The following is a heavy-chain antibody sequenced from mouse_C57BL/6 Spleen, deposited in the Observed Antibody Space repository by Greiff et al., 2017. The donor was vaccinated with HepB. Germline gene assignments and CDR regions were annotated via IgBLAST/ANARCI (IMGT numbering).Heavy chain of an antibody. D-gene: IGHD1-1*01. CDR3: ARWEVTTVVATKGFDH. Sequence: QVQLQQPGTELVKPGASVKLSCKASGYTFTSYWMHWVKQRPGQGLEWIGNINPSNGGTNYNEKFKSKATLTVDKSSSTAYMQLSSLTSEDSAVYYCARWEVTTVVATKGFDHWGQGTTLTVSS. V-gene: IGHV1-53*01. J-gene: IGHJ2*01. CDR2: INPSNGGT. CDR1: GYTFTSYW.